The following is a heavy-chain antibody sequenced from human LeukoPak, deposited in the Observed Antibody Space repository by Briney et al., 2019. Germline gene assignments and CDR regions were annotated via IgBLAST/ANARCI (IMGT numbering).Heavy chain of an antibody. D-gene: IGHD3-22*01. CDR3: AKAIDKGTGYYMDF. Sequence: GGSLRLSCAASGFTFSHHGMHWVRRAPGKGLEWVAFILYDGSKKYYVDSVKGRFTISRDNSKNALSLQMNSLRAGNTAIYYCAKAIDKGTGYYMDFWGQGTLVTVSS. V-gene: IGHV3-30*02. J-gene: IGHJ4*02. CDR2: ILYDGSKK. CDR1: GFTFSHHG.